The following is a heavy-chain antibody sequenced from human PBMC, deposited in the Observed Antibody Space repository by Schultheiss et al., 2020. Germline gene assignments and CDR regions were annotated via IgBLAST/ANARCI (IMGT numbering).Heavy chain of an antibody. CDR2: INHSGST. J-gene: IGHJ4*02. CDR1: GGSISSGGYY. D-gene: IGHD6-19*01. CDR3: ARDPWQWLVQDDY. V-gene: IGHV4-39*07. Sequence: SETLSLTCTVSGGSISSGGYYWSWIRQPPGKGLEWIGEINHSGSTNYNPSLKSRVTISVDTSKNQFSLKLSSVTAADTAVYYCARDPWQWLVQDDYWGQGTLVTVSS.